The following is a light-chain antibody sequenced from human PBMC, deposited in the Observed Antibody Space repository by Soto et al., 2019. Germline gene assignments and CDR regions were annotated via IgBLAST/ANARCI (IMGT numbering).Light chain of an antibody. CDR1: SSNVGGNP. Sequence: QSALTQPPSASGTPGQRVTTSCSGSSSNVGGNPVNWYQHVPTTAPKLLIYTNTQRPSGVPDRFSGSKSGTSASLAISGLQSEDEADYYCASWDDSLNGPVFGTGTKVTVL. CDR3: ASWDDSLNGPV. CDR2: TNT. J-gene: IGLJ1*01. V-gene: IGLV1-44*01.